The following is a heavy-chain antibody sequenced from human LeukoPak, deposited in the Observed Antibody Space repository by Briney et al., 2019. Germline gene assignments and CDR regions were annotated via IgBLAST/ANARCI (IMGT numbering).Heavy chain of an antibody. CDR2: IKQDGSEK. D-gene: IGHD5-12*01. CDR3: ARAGGYASSWAY. CDR1: GFTFSSYW. J-gene: IGHJ4*02. V-gene: IGHV3-7*01. Sequence: PGGSLRLSCAASGFTFSSYWMSWVRQAPGKGLEWVANIKQDGSEKNYVDSVKGRFIISRDNAKNSLDLQMNSLTAEDTAVYYCARAGGYASSWAYWGQGTLVTVSS.